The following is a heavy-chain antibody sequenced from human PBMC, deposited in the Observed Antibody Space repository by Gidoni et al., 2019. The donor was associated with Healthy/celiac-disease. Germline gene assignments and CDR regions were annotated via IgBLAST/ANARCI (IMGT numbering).Heavy chain of an antibody. CDR2: VDPADGET. Sequence: EVPLVQPAAVVKTPGATVNISCKVSGYTFTDYYMHWVHQAPGKGLEWMGLVDPADGETINAEKFQGRVTITADTSTDTAYMELSSLRSEDTAVYYCATGGLTAKRGYSYQGDAFDIWGQGTMVTVSS. CDR1: GYTFTDYY. CDR3: ATGGLTAKRGYSYQGDAFDI. V-gene: IGHV1-69-2*01. D-gene: IGHD5-18*01. J-gene: IGHJ3*02.